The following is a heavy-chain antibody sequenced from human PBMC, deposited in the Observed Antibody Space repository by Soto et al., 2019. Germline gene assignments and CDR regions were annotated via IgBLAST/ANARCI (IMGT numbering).Heavy chain of an antibody. CDR2: IKQDGSER. J-gene: IGHJ4*02. V-gene: IGHV3-7*03. CDR1: GFTLSSYW. Sequence: EVQLVESGGGLVQPGGSLRLSCAASGFTLSSYWMGWVRQAPGKGLEWVANIKQDGSERYYVDSVKGRFTISRDNAKNSLYLQMNSLRAEDTAVYYCARDGAGFDYWGQGSLVNVSS. D-gene: IGHD3-10*01. CDR3: ARDGAGFDY.